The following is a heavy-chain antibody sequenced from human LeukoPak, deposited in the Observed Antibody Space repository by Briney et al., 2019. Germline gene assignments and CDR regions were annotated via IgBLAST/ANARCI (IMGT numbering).Heavy chain of an antibody. D-gene: IGHD5-18*01. J-gene: IGHJ3*02. V-gene: IGHV3-72*01. Sequence: GRSLRLSCAASGFTFSDHYMDWVRQAPGKGLEWVGLTRNKANTYTTEYAASVKGRFTISRDDSKNSLYLQMNSLKTEDTAVYYCASTPGYSYGNDAFDMWGQGTMVTVSS. CDR2: TRNKANTYTT. CDR3: ASTPGYSYGNDAFDM. CDR1: GFTFSDHY.